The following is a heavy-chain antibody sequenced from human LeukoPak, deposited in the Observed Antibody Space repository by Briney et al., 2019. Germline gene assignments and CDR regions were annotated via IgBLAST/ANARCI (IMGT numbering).Heavy chain of an antibody. J-gene: IGHJ4*02. CDR1: GYTFTAYY. CDR3: ARGLMSAVGVGYFDY. D-gene: IGHD1-26*01. V-gene: IGHV1-2*02. Sequence: ASVRVPCKASGYTFTAYYIHWVRQAPGQGLEWLGWINPNSGDTNYAQKFQGRVTMTRDTSITTAYMELSRLKSDDTAVYYCARGLMSAVGVGYFDYWGQGTLVTVSS. CDR2: INPNSGDT.